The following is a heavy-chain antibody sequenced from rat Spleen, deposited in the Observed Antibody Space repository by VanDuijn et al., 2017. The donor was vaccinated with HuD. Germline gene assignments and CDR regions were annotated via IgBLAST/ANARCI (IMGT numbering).Heavy chain of an antibody. Sequence: EVQLVESGGGPVQPGRSLKLSCVASGFTFNKYWMTWIRQAPGQGLEWVASISPSGGGTYYRDSVKGRFTVSRDNTRNTQFLQMDSLRSEDTATYYCARQDTSGYSNWFTYWGQGTLVTVSS. V-gene: IGHV5-31*01. D-gene: IGHD4-3*01. J-gene: IGHJ3*01. CDR3: ARQDTSGYSNWFTY. CDR1: GFTFNKYW. CDR2: ISPSGGGT.